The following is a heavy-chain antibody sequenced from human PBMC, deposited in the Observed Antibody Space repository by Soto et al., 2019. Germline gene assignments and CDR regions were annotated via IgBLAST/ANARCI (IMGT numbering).Heavy chain of an antibody. CDR2: INPSGGST. Sequence: ASAKVSCKASGYTFTSYYMHWVRQAPGQGLEWMGIINPSGGSTSYAQKFQGRVTMTRDTSTSTVYMELSSLRSEDTAVYYCARESKSSGYYYYGMDVWGQGTTVTVSS. D-gene: IGHD3-3*01. V-gene: IGHV1-46*01. J-gene: IGHJ6*02. CDR1: GYTFTSYY. CDR3: ARESKSSGYYYYGMDV.